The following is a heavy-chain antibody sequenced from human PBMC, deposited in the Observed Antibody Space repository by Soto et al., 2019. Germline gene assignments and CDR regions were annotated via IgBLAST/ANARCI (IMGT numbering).Heavy chain of an antibody. CDR1: GFAFRTYA. J-gene: IGHJ1*01. V-gene: IGHV3-23*01. D-gene: IGHD3-10*01. CDR2: ITGSGATA. Sequence: EVQLLESGGDSVQPGGSLRLSCAASGFAFRTYAMSWVRQAPGRGLEWVSSITGSGATAFYPDSVRGRFTISRDNSKNTLYLHMNGLRVEDTALYYCAKDRPNYFGSPWAYYEPGGDCWGQGTLVTVSS. CDR3: AKDRPNYFGSPWAYYEPGGDC.